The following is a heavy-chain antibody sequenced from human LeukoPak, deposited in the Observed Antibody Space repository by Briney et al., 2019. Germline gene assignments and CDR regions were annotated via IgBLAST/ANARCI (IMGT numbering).Heavy chain of an antibody. V-gene: IGHV3-30-3*01. D-gene: IGHD1-26*01. J-gene: IGHJ4*02. CDR3: ARVRGAPSYYFDY. Sequence: TGGSLRLSCAASGFTFSSYAMHWVRQAPGKGLEWVAVISYDGSNKYYADSVKGRFTISRDNSKNTLYLQMNSLRAEDTAVYYCARVRGAPSYYFDYWGQGTLVTVSS. CDR1: GFTFSSYA. CDR2: ISYDGSNK.